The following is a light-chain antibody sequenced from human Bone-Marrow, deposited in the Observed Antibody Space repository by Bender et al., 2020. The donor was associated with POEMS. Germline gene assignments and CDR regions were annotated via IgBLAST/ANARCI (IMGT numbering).Light chain of an antibody. V-gene: IGLV2-14*03. Sequence: QSALAQPASMSGSPGQSITISCTGTSNDVGGYNYVSWYQQHPGKAPKLMIFDVTSRPSGVSSRFSGCKSGNTASLIISGLQAEDTADYYCISYTSFSTLVFGTGTKVTVL. CDR2: DVT. CDR1: SNDVGGYNY. CDR3: ISYTSFSTLV. J-gene: IGLJ1*01.